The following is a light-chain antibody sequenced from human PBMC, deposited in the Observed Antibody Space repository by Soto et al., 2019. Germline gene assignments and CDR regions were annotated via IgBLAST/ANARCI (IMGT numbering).Light chain of an antibody. CDR3: QSYDSDVSAWE. CDR1: SSNIGSNYD. CDR2: GYT. J-gene: IGLJ3*02. V-gene: IGLV1-40*01. Sequence: QSVLSQPPSVSGTPGQTVTISCAGTSSNIGSNYDVHWYQHLPGTAPKLLIFGYTNRPSGVPDRFSGSKSGTSASLAITGLQSEDEAAYYCQSYDSDVSAWEFGGGTKVTVL.